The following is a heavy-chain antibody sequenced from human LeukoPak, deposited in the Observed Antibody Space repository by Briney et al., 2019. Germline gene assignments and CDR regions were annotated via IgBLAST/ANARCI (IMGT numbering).Heavy chain of an antibody. CDR3: ARIDLTGSGAGRYYYYGMGV. V-gene: IGHV3-33*01. CDR1: GFTFSSYG. Sequence: PGRSLTLSCAASGFTFSSYGMHWVRQAPGEGLVGVTVIWYDGSNKYYADPVKCRFTISRDNSKNTLYLQMNSLRAEDTAVYYCARIDLTGSGAGRYYYYGMGVWGKGTTVTVSS. D-gene: IGHD3-10*01. CDR2: IWYDGSNK. J-gene: IGHJ6*04.